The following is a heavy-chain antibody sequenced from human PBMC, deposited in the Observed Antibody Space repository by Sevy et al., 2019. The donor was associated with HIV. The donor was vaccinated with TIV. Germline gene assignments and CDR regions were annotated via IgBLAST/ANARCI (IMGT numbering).Heavy chain of an antibody. CDR2: ISWNSGSI. CDR3: AKQSGITMVRGVIIDYYYGMDV. D-gene: IGHD3-10*01. V-gene: IGHV3-9*01. Sequence: GGSLRLSCAAPGFTFDDYAMHWVRQAPGKGLEWVSGISWNSGSIGYADSVKGRFTISRDNAKNSLYLQMNSLRAEDTALYYCAKQSGITMVRGVIIDYYYGMDVWGQGTTVTVSS. CDR1: GFTFDDYA. J-gene: IGHJ6*02.